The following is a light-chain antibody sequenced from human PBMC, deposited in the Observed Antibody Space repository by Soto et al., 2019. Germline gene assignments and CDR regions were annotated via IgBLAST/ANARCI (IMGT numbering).Light chain of an antibody. CDR1: QSVSGN. J-gene: IGKJ1*01. CDR3: QQYDNWPRT. CDR2: GAS. Sequence: EIVMTQSPATLSVSPGERATLSCWASQSVSGNLAWYQQKSGQAPRLLMYGASTRATGIPARFSGSGSGTEFTHTISSLQSEDFAVYYCQQYDNWPRTFGQGTKVDIK. V-gene: IGKV3-15*01.